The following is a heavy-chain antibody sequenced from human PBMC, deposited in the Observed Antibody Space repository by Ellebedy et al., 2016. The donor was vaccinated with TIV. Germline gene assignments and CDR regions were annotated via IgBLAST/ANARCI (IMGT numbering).Heavy chain of an antibody. CDR1: GGSISSGSYY. CDR2: ISSGGT. V-gene: IGHV4-61*02. J-gene: IGHJ6*02. CDR3: VRGAYSYGLDV. Sequence: LRLXCTVSGGSISSGSYYWSWVRQPAGKGLEWIGRISSGGTSYNPSLRSRVTMSVDTSKNQFSLRLSSVTAADTGVYYCVRGAYSYGLDVWGQGTTVTVSS. D-gene: IGHD2-21*01.